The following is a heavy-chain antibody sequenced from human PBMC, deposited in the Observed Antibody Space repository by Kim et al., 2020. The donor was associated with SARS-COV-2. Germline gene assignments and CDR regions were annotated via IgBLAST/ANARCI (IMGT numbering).Heavy chain of an antibody. V-gene: IGHV4-59*01. J-gene: IGHJ4*02. CDR1: GGSISSYY. CDR2: FYYSGST. CDR3: ARGQRLNDY. Sequence: SETLSLTCTVSGGSISSYYWNWIRQPPGKGLEWIGYFYYSGSTNYNPSLKSRVTISVDTAKNQFSLKLSSVTAADTAVYYCARGQRLNDYWGQGTLVTVSS. D-gene: IGHD3-16*01.